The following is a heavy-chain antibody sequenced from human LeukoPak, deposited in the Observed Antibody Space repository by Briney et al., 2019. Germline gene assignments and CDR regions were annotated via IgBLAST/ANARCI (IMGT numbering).Heavy chain of an antibody. J-gene: IGHJ6*02. Sequence: GGFLRLSCAVSGFTLSSYEMNWVRQAPGKGLEWVSYISSSGSTRYYADSVKGRFTIYRDSAKNSLYLQMNSLRVEDTAVYHCARISVSYYYGMDVWGQGTTVTVSS. CDR1: GFTLSSYE. CDR2: ISSSGSTR. V-gene: IGHV3-48*03. CDR3: ARISVSYYYGMDV.